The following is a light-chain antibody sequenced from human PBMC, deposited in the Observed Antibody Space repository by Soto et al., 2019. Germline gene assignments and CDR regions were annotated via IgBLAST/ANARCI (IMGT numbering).Light chain of an antibody. V-gene: IGKV1-27*01. Sequence: DIQMTQSPSSLSESVGDRVIITCRASQGISKSVAWYQQKPGKVPKLLIYGASTLQSGVPSRFSGSGSGTDFTLTISGLQPEDAASYYCQQYNSVPLTFGGGTKVEIK. CDR1: QGISKS. J-gene: IGKJ4*01. CDR2: GAS. CDR3: QQYNSVPLT.